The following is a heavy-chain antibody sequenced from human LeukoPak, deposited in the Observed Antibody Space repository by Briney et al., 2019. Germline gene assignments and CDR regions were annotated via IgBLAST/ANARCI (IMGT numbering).Heavy chain of an antibody. CDR2: VYPGDSDT. CDR1: GYTFSNYW. Sequence: GEALKISCEASGYTFSNYWIGWGRRVAGEGGEGGAFVYPGDSDTRYSPSFQGQVTVSSDKSANTAYLHSSSLKASDTAIYFCARHAHLTISAAGSEIDHWGQGALVTVSS. D-gene: IGHD6-13*01. V-gene: IGHV5-51*01. CDR3: ARHAHLTISAAGSEIDH. J-gene: IGHJ4*02.